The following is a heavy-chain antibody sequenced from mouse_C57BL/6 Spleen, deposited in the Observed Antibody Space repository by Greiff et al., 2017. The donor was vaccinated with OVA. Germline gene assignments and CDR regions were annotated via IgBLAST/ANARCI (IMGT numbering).Heavy chain of an antibody. CDR2: IYPGSGST. CDR3: ARWGGYPDY. J-gene: IGHJ2*01. V-gene: IGHV1-55*01. Sequence: QVQLQQSGAELVKPGASVKMSCKASGYTFTSYWITWVKQRPGQGLEWIGDIYPGSGSTNYNEKFKSKATLTVDTSSSTAYMQLSSLTSEDAAVYYCARWGGYPDYWGQGTTLTVSS. CDR1: GYTFTSYW. D-gene: IGHD2-2*01.